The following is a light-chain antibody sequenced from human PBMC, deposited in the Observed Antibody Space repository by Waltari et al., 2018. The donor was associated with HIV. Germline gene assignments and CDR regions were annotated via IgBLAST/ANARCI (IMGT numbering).Light chain of an antibody. V-gene: IGKV3-11*01. CDR3: QQRSIWPRT. CDR2: DSS. Sequence: EIVLTQSPATLSLSPGERATLSCRASQSLNNYLAWYQQRPGQPPRLLIYDSSNRAAGIPARVSGSGSGTDFTLTISSLEPEDFAVYYCQQRSIWPRTFGQGTKLEIK. J-gene: IGKJ2*01. CDR1: QSLNNY.